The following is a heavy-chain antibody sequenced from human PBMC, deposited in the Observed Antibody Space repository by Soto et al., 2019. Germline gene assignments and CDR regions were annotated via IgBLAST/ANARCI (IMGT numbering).Heavy chain of an antibody. CDR3: ARGYCTNGVCYKYFDY. Sequence: TLSLTCTVSGGSISSGGYYWSWIRQHPGKGLEWIGYIYYSGSTYYNPSLKSRVTISVDTSKNQFSLKLSSVTAADTAVYYCARGYCTNGVCYKYFDYWGQGTLVTSPQ. J-gene: IGHJ4*02. CDR2: IYYSGST. D-gene: IGHD2-8*01. CDR1: GGSISSGGYY. V-gene: IGHV4-31*03.